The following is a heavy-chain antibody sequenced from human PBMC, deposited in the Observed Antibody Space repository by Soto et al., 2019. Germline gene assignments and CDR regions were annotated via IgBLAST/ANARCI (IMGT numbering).Heavy chain of an antibody. Sequence: GGSLRLSCAASGFTFSLYSMVWVRQAPGKGLEWVASITSSSSYIYYEDSLKGRFTISRDNAKNSLFLQLDSLRAEDTAVYFCVRARSTDSRPDYWGQGTLVTVSS. J-gene: IGHJ4*02. D-gene: IGHD3-22*01. CDR3: VRARSTDSRPDY. V-gene: IGHV3-21*01. CDR2: ITSSSSYI. CDR1: GFTFSLYS.